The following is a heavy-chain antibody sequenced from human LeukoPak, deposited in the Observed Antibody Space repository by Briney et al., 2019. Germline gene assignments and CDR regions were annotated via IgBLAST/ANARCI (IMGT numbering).Heavy chain of an antibody. J-gene: IGHJ4*02. CDR3: ARLSLGYCSSTSCYASDY. CDR2: ISAYNGNT. Sequence: ASVKVSCKASGYTFTSYGISWVRQAPGQGLEWMGWISAYNGNTNYAQKLQGSVTMTTDTSTSTAYMELRSLRSDDTAVYYCARLSLGYCSSTSCYASDYWGQGTLVTVSS. V-gene: IGHV1-18*04. CDR1: GYTFTSYG. D-gene: IGHD2-2*01.